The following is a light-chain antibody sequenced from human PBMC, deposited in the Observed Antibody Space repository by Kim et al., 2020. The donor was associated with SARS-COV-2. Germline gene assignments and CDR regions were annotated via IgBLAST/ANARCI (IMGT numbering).Light chain of an antibody. CDR3: NSRDSSGNVV. J-gene: IGLJ2*01. Sequence: VAWRQTLSIKGQGDSRRSYYPSWYQQKPGQAPVLVIYGKNNRPSGIPDRFSGSSSGNTASLTITGAQAEDGADYYCNSRDSSGNVVFGGGTQLTVL. CDR2: GKN. V-gene: IGLV3-19*01. CDR1: SRRSYY.